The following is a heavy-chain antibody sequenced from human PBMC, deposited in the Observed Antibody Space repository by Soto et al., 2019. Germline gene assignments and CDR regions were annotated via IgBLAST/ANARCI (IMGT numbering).Heavy chain of an antibody. D-gene: IGHD3-10*01. J-gene: IGHJ4*02. CDR3: ARVPSWFGELTDY. Sequence: PSETLSLTCTVSGGSISSGGYYWSWIRQHPGKGLEWIGYIYYSGSTYYNPSLKSRVTISVDTSKNQFSLKLSSVTAADTAVYYCARVPSWFGELTDYWGQGTLVTVSS. CDR1: GGSISSGGYY. V-gene: IGHV4-31*03. CDR2: IYYSGST.